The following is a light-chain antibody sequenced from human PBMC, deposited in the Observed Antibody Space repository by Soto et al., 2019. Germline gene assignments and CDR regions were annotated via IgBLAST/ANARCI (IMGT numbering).Light chain of an antibody. J-gene: IGKJ5*01. Sequence: DIQMTQSPSSLSPSVADRVTITCRASQSIRFYLHWYQHRTGKAPNLLTYAASTLKSGVPSRFSGSGSGTDVTLTISSLQPEDSATYYCQQSYSTAITFGQGTRWRL. CDR3: QQSYSTAIT. CDR2: AAS. CDR1: QSIRFY. V-gene: IGKV1-39*01.